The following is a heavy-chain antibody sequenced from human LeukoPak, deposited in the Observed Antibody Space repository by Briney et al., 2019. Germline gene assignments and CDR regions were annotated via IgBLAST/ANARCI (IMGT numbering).Heavy chain of an antibody. CDR2: ISSSSSYI. D-gene: IGHD6-19*01. J-gene: IGHJ4*01. Sequence: GGSLRLSCAASGFTFSSYSMNWVRQAPGKGLEWVSSISSSSSYIYYADSVKGRFTISRDNAKNSLYLQMNSLRAEDTAVYYCARDPPGWYSWFQGDFDYWGQGTLVTVSS. CDR3: ARDPPGWYSWFQGDFDY. V-gene: IGHV3-21*01. CDR1: GFTFSSYS.